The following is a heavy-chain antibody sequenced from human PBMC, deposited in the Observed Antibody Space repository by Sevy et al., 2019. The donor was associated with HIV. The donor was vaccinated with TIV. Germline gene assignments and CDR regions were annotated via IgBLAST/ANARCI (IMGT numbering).Heavy chain of an antibody. CDR1: GFTFSSNS. CDR3: ARAAAATFNAFDI. J-gene: IGHJ3*02. D-gene: IGHD6-13*01. Sequence: GGSLRLSCAASGFTFSSNSMNWVHQAPGKGLEWVSYISSSSSTIYYADSVKGRFTISRDNAKNSLYLQMNSLRDEDTAVYYCARAAAATFNAFDIWGQGTMVTVSS. V-gene: IGHV3-48*02. CDR2: ISSSSSTI.